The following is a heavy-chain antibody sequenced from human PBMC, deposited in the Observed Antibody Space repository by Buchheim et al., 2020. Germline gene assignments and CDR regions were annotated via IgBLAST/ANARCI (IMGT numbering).Heavy chain of an antibody. CDR1: GFTFSSYG. CDR2: ISCDGSNK. J-gene: IGHJ4*02. D-gene: IGHD6-6*01. V-gene: IGHV3-30*18. Sequence: QVQLVESGGGVVQPGRSLRLSCAASGFTFSSYGMHWVRQAPGKGLEWVAVISCDGSNKYYADSVKGRFTISRDNSKNTLYLQMNSLRAEDTAVYYCAKATMEYSSSGADYWGQGTL. CDR3: AKATMEYSSSGADY.